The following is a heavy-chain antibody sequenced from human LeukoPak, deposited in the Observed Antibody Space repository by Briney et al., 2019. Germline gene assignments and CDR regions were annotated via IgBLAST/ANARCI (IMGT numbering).Heavy chain of an antibody. D-gene: IGHD3-10*01. J-gene: IGHJ6*04. V-gene: IGHV3-48*03. Sequence: PGGSLRLSRAASGFTFSSYEMNWVRQAPGKGLAWVSYISSSGSTIYYADSVKGRFTISRDNAKNSLYLQMNSLRAEDTAVYYCARTSMVRGVIRTYYYGMDVWGKGTTVTVSS. CDR2: ISSSGSTI. CDR3: ARTSMVRGVIRTYYYGMDV. CDR1: GFTFSSYE.